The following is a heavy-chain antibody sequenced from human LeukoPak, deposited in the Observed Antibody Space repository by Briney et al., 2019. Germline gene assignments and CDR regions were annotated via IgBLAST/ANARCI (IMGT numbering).Heavy chain of an antibody. Sequence: PSETLSLTCTVSGGSISSGGYYWSWIRQHPGKGLEWIGEINHSGSTNYNPSLKSRVTISVDTSKNQFSLKLSSVTAADTAVYYCASFGYSGGYWGQGTLVTVSS. CDR3: ASFGYSGGY. J-gene: IGHJ4*02. CDR2: INHSGST. D-gene: IGHD5-12*01. CDR1: GGSISSGGYY. V-gene: IGHV4-31*03.